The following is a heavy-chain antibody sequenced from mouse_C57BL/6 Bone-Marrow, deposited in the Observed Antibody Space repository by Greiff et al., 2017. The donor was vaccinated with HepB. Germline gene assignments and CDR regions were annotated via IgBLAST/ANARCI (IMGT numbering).Heavy chain of an antibody. CDR1: GYTFTSYG. D-gene: IGHD1-1*01. J-gene: IGHJ4*01. V-gene: IGHV1-81*01. CDR2: IYPRSGNT. Sequence: VQLQQSGAELARPGASVKLSCKASGYTFTSYGISWVKQRTGQGLEWIGEIYPRSGNTYYNEKFKGKATLTADKSSSTAYMELRSLTSEDSAVYFCARGGYYGSEDAMDYWGQGTSVTVSS. CDR3: ARGGYYGSEDAMDY.